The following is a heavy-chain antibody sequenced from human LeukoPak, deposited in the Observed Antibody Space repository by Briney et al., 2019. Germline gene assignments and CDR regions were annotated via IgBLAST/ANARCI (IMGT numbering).Heavy chain of an antibody. V-gene: IGHV3-30*02. CDR3: AKDLPAAYFDY. Sequence: GGSLRLSCAASGFTFSNCGIHWVRQAPGKGLEWVAFVRSDGGIKYYADSVKGRFTISRDNSRTTVYLQMNSLRAEDTAVYHCAKDLPAAYFDYWGQGTLVTVSS. D-gene: IGHD2-2*01. CDR2: VRSDGGIK. CDR1: GFTFSNCG. J-gene: IGHJ4*02.